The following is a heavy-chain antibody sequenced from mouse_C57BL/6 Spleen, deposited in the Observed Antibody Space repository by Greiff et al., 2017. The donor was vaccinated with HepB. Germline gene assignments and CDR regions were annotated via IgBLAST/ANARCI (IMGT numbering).Heavy chain of an antibody. CDR3: AHYGSSYLYYFDY. D-gene: IGHD1-1*01. CDR1: GYTFTSYG. J-gene: IGHJ2*01. Sequence: QVQLLQSGAGLARPGASVKLSCKASGYTFTSYGISWVQQRTGQGLEWIGEIYTRSGNTYYTEKFKGKATLTADKSSSTAYMERRSLTSEDSAVYFCAHYGSSYLYYFDYWGQGTTLTVSS. CDR2: IYTRSGNT. V-gene: IGHV1-81*01.